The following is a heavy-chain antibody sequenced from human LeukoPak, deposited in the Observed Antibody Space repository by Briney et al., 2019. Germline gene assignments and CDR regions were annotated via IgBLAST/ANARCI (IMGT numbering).Heavy chain of an antibody. V-gene: IGHV3-48*03. D-gene: IGHD3-16*02. CDR2: ISSSGSTI. CDR1: GFTFSSYE. CDR3: ARDRSVDYVWGSYPLDY. Sequence: GSLRLSCAASGFTFSSYEMNWVRQAPGKGLEWVSYISSSGSTIYYADSVKGRFTISRDNAKNSLYLQMNSLRAEDTAVYYCARDRSVDYVWGSYPLDYWGQGTLVTVSS. J-gene: IGHJ4*02.